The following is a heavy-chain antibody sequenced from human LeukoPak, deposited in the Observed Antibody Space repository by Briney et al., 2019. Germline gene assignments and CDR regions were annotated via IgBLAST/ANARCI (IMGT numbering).Heavy chain of an antibody. CDR1: GFTFSSYG. D-gene: IGHD2-21*01. CDR3: AKDLGGDQVY. J-gene: IGHJ4*02. CDR2: ISYDGSNK. Sequence: GGSLRLSCAASGFTFSSYGMHWVRQAPGKGLEWVAVISYDGSNKYYADSVKGRFTISRDNSKNTLYLQMNSLRAEDTAVYYCAKDLGGDQVYWGQGTLVTVSS. V-gene: IGHV3-30*18.